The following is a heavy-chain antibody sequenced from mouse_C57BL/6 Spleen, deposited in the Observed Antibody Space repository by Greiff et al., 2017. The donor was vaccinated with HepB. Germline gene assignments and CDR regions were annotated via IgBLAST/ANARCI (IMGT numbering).Heavy chain of an antibody. J-gene: IGHJ2*01. Sequence: VKLMESGAELVRPGTSVKVSCKASGYAFTNYLIEWVKQRPGQGLEWIGVINPGSGGTNYNEKFKGKATLTADKSSSTAYMQLSSLTSEDSAVYFCARRVYDYDDGYYFDYWGQGTTLTVSS. CDR3: ARRVYDYDDGYYFDY. D-gene: IGHD2-4*01. V-gene: IGHV1-54*01. CDR2: INPGSGGT. CDR1: GYAFTNYL.